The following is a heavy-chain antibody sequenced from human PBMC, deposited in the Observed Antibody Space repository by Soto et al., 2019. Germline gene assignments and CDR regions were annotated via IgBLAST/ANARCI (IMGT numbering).Heavy chain of an antibody. CDR3: AKDIHSKWPYDERTFDY. CDR2: ISWNSGSI. V-gene: IGHV3-9*03. Sequence: GGSLRLSCAASGFTFDDYAVHWVRQAPGKGLEWVSGISWNSGSIGYADSVKGQFTISRDNAKNSLYLQMNSLRAEDMALYYCAKDIHSKWPYDERTFDYWGQGTLVTVSS. CDR1: GFTFDDYA. D-gene: IGHD3-3*01. J-gene: IGHJ4*02.